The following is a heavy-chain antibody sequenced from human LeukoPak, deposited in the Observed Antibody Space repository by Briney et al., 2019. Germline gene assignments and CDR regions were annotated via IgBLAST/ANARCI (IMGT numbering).Heavy chain of an antibody. J-gene: IGHJ4*02. CDR1: GFTFTSSA. Sequence: SVKVSCKASGFTFTSSAMHWVRQARGQRLEWIGWIVVGSGNTNYAQKFQERVTITGDMSTSTAYMELSSLRSEDTAVYYCAAVENYDFWSGYYREDYWGQGTLVTVSS. CDR2: IVVGSGNT. CDR3: AAVENYDFWSGYYREDY. D-gene: IGHD3-3*01. V-gene: IGHV1-58*02.